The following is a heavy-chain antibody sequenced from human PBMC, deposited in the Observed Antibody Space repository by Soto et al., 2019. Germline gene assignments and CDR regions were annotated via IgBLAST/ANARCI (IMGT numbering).Heavy chain of an antibody. CDR2: ILADYNT. CDR1: GFNFSDYT. CDR3: ARRTNGYFGY. J-gene: IGHJ4*02. Sequence: GGSQILSCAASGFNFSDYTMSWVRQAPGKVLECISVILADYNTYYTDSVRGRFTISRDNSKNTLYLEMNSLRAEDTAVYYCARRTNGYFGYWSQGALVTVSS. V-gene: IGHV3-23*03. D-gene: IGHD2-8*01.